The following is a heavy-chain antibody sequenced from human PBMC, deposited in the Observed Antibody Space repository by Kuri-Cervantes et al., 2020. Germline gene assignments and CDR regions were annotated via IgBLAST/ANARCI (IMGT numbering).Heavy chain of an antibody. CDR1: GFTFDDYG. D-gene: IGHD1-26*01. J-gene: IGHJ6*02. CDR2: INSDGSTT. Sequence: GESLKISCAASGFTFDDYGMSWVRQAPGKGLVWVSRINSDGSTTNYADSVKGRFTITRDNAKNTMYLQMNSLRAEDTAVYYCARGRWELLYYGMDVWGQGTTVTVSS. V-gene: IGHV3-74*01. CDR3: ARGRWELLYYGMDV.